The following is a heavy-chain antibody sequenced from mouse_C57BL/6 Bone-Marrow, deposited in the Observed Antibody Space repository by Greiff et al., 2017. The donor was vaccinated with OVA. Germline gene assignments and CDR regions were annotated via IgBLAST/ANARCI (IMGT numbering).Heavy chain of an antibody. CDR1: GYTFTSYG. CDR2: IYPRSGNT. CDR3: ARSDGSSSFAY. V-gene: IGHV1-81*01. Sequence: VKLMESGAELARPGASVKLSCKASGYTFTSYGISWVKQRTGQGLEWIGEIYPRSGNTYYNEKFKGKATLTADKSSSTAYMELRSLTSEDSAVYFCARSDGSSSFAYWGQGTLVTVSA. D-gene: IGHD1-1*01. J-gene: IGHJ3*01.